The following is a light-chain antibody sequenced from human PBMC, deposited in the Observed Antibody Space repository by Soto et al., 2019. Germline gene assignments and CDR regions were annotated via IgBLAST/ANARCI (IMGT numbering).Light chain of an antibody. Sequence: EIVMTQSPATLSVSPGERATLSCRASQSVASNLAWYQQKPGQAPRLLIYGASTRATGIPARFSGSGSGTEFTLTICSLQSEDFAVYYCQQHNHWPSFGQGTKLEIK. CDR2: GAS. CDR1: QSVASN. V-gene: IGKV3-15*01. CDR3: QQHNHWPS. J-gene: IGKJ2*01.